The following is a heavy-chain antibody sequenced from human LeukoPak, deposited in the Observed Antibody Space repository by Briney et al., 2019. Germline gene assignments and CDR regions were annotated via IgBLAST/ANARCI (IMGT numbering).Heavy chain of an antibody. CDR3: AGGDSGSYHPGPIDY. Sequence: SETLSLTCTVSGYSISSGYYWSWIRQPPGKGLEWIGEINHSGSTNYDPSLKSRVTISVDTSKNQFSLKLSSVTAADTAVYYCAGGDSGSYHPGPIDYWGQGTLVTVSS. CDR2: INHSGST. J-gene: IGHJ4*02. V-gene: IGHV4-38-2*02. D-gene: IGHD1-26*01. CDR1: GYSISSGYY.